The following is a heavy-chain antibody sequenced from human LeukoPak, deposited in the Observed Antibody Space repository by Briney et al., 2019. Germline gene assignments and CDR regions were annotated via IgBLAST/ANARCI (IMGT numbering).Heavy chain of an antibody. J-gene: IGHJ2*01. CDR3: ARDRPRPPNWYFDL. V-gene: IGHV3-21*01. Sequence: GGSLRLSCAASGFTFSSYSMNWVRQAPGKGLEWVSSISSSSSYIYYADSVKGRFTISRDNAKNSLYLQMNSLRAEDTAVYYCARDRPRPPNWYFDLWGRGTLVTVSS. CDR2: ISSSSSYI. CDR1: GFTFSSYS.